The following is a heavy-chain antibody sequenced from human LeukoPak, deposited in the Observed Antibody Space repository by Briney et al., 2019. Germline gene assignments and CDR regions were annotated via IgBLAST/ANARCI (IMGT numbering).Heavy chain of an antibody. CDR2: IYYRGST. Sequence: SETLSLTCTVSGGSISSYYWSWIRQPPGKGLEWIGYIYYRGSTNYNPSLKSRVTISLDNSRNQFSLKVASVTAADTAVYYCARYGLLGLSEINGFDIWGQGTKVTVSS. CDR1: GGSISSYY. CDR3: ARYGLLGLSEINGFDI. D-gene: IGHD2-2*01. V-gene: IGHV4-59*12. J-gene: IGHJ3*02.